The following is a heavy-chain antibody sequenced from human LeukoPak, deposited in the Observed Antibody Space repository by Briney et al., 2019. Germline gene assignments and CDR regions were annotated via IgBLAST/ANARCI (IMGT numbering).Heavy chain of an antibody. Sequence: ASAKVSCKASGYTFTSYGISWVRQAPGQGLEWMGWISAYNGNTNYAQKLQGRVTMTTDTSTSTAYMELRSLRSDDTAVYYCARLGARPVTYYFDYWGQGTLVTVSS. CDR1: GYTFTSYG. V-gene: IGHV1-18*01. CDR2: ISAYNGNT. J-gene: IGHJ4*02. CDR3: ARLGARPVTYYFDY. D-gene: IGHD4-17*01.